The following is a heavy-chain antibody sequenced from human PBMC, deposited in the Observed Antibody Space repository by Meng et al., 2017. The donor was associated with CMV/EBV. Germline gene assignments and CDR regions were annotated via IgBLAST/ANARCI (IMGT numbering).Heavy chain of an antibody. V-gene: IGHV1-69*05. D-gene: IGHD1-7*01. J-gene: IGHJ6*02. Sequence: SVKVSCKASGGTFSSYAISWVRQATGQGLEWMGGIIPIFGTANYAQKFQGRVTITTDESTSTAYMELSSLRSEDTAVYYCASGRLELGYYYYYGMDVWGQGTTVTVSS. CDR2: IIPIFGTA. CDR1: GGTFSSYA. CDR3: ASGRLELGYYYYYGMDV.